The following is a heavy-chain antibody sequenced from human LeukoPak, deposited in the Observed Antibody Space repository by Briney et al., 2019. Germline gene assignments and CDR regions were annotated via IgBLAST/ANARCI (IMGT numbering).Heavy chain of an antibody. V-gene: IGHV3-48*01. D-gene: IGHD3-10*01. J-gene: IGHJ6*02. Sequence: QSGGSLRLSCAAPGFTFSSYSMNWVRQAPGKGLEWVSYISSSSSTIYYADSVKGRFTISRDNAKNSLYLQMNSLRAEDTAVYYCARALTRITMVRGVSVGSYYYYYYGMDVWGQGTTVTVSS. CDR2: ISSSSSTI. CDR1: GFTFSSYS. CDR3: ARALTRITMVRGVSVGSYYYYYYGMDV.